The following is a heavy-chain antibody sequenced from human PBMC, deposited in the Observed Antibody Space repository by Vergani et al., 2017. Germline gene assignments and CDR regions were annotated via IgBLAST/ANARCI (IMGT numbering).Heavy chain of an antibody. CDR2: INNDGSST. D-gene: IGHD6-19*01. V-gene: IGHV3-74*01. Sequence: EVQLVESGGGLVQPGGSLRLSCAASGFIFSNYWMHWVRQAPGKGLVWVSRINNDGSSTNYADSVKGRFTISRDNDKNTLYLQMNSLRAEDTANYYCTRGIVTSVAGYTLFDPWGRGTLFTVSS. J-gene: IGHJ5*02. CDR3: TRGIVTSVAGYTLFDP. CDR1: GFIFSNYW.